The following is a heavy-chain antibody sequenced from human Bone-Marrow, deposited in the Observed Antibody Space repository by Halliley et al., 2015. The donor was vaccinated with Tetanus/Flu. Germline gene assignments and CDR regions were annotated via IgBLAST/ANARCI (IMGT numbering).Heavy chain of an antibody. D-gene: IGHD3-10*01. CDR2: INQDGTEK. Sequence: SLRLSCAASGFTFSFYWMSWVRQAPGKGLEWVANINQDGTEKYYVESVEGRFTISRDNAKKSLYLEMNSLRAEDTAIYYCVRESIRGSWLDLWGQGALVTVSS. CDR3: VRESIRGSWLDL. CDR1: GFTFSFYW. J-gene: IGHJ5*02. V-gene: IGHV3-7*01.